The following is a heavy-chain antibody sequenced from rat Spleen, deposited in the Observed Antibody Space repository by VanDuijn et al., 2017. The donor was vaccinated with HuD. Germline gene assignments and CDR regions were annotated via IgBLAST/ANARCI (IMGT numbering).Heavy chain of an antibody. V-gene: IGHV5-29*01. CDR1: GFTFSNYD. CDR3: ARRHYGYTDYFDY. D-gene: IGHD1-6*01. CDR2: ISYGDRSGHSSI. J-gene: IGHJ2*01. Sequence: EVQLVESGGGLVQPGRSLKLSCAASGFTFSNYDMAWVRQGPTKGLEWVATISYGDRSGHSSIYYRDSVKVRFTISRDNAKSTLRLQMDSLRSEDTSTYYCARRHYGYTDYFDYWGQGVMVTVSS.